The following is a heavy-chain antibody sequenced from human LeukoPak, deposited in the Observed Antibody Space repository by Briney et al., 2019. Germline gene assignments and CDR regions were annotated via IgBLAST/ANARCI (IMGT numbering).Heavy chain of an antibody. J-gene: IGHJ4*02. Sequence: ASVKVSCKASGGTFNSYAISWVRQAPGQGLEWMGRIIPIFGTANYAQKFQGRVTITTDESTSTAYMELSSLRSEDTAVYYCARDILPGFDYWGQGTLVTVSS. CDR1: GGTFNSYA. D-gene: IGHD1-14*01. CDR3: ARDILPGFDY. CDR2: IIPIFGTA. V-gene: IGHV1-69*05.